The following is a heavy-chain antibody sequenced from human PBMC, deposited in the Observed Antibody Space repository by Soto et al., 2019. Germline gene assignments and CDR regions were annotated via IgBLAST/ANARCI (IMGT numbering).Heavy chain of an antibody. J-gene: IGHJ4*02. D-gene: IGHD2-21*02. CDR3: AKDGGLAYCGGDCYSAFDY. CDR2: ISYDGSNK. V-gene: IGHV3-30*18. CDR1: GFTFSSYG. Sequence: GGSLRLSCAASGFTFSSYGMHWVRQAPGKGLEWVAVISYDGSNKYYADSVKGRFTISRDNSKNTLYLQMNSLRAEDTAVYYCAKDGGLAYCGGDCYSAFDYWGQGTLVTV.